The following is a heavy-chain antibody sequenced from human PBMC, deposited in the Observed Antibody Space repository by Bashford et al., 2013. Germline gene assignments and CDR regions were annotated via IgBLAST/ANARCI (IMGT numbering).Heavy chain of an antibody. V-gene: IGHV3-30*04. Sequence: VRQAPGKGLEWVAVISYDGSNKYYADSVKGRFTISRDNSKNTLYLQMNSLRAEDTAVYYCARDKDDYGDYMGYYGMDVWGQGTTVTVSS. CDR2: ISYDGSNK. J-gene: IGHJ6*02. CDR3: ARDKDDYGDYMGYYGMDV. D-gene: IGHD4-17*01.